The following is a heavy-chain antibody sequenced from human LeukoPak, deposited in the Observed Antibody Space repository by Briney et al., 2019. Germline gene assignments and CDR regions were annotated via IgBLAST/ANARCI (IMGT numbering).Heavy chain of an antibody. CDR3: AKVDGITIFEVFDY. V-gene: IGHV3-23*01. Sequence: GGSLRLSCAASGFTFSSYAMSWVRQAPGKGLEWLSSISGSGSSTYYADSVKSRFTISRDNSKNMLYLQMISLRADDTAVYFCAKVDGITIFEVFDYWGQGTLVTVSS. CDR1: GFTFSSYA. D-gene: IGHD3-3*01. J-gene: IGHJ4*02. CDR2: ISGSGSST.